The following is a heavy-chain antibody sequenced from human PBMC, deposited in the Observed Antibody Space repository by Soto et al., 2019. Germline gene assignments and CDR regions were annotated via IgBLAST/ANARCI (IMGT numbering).Heavy chain of an antibody. CDR3: ARAKLSIAAAGPEYFQH. D-gene: IGHD6-13*01. Sequence: QLQLQESGPGLVKPSETLSLTCTVSGGSISSSSYYWGWIRQPPGKGLEWIGSIYYSGSTYYNPSLKRRVTISVDTSKNQFSLKLSSVTAADTAVYYCARAKLSIAAAGPEYFQHWGQGTLVTVSS. CDR2: IYYSGST. J-gene: IGHJ1*01. V-gene: IGHV4-39*01. CDR1: GGSISSSSYY.